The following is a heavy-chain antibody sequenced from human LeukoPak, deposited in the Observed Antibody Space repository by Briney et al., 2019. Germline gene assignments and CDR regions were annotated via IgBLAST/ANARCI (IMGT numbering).Heavy chain of an antibody. V-gene: IGHV3-30*04. Sequence: GGSLRLSCPASGFTFSSYAMHWVRQAPGQGLEWVGVISIDGSNKYYAHSVKGRFTIPKDTSRNTAYQQVDRLSTKDTGVYYCAKDRSITMGNWFDPWGQGTLVTVSS. CDR2: ISIDGSNK. J-gene: IGHJ5*02. CDR1: GFTFSSYA. CDR3: AKDRSITMGNWFDP. D-gene: IGHD3-10*01.